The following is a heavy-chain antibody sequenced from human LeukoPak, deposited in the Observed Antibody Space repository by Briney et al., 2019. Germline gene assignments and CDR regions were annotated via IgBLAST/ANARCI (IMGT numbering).Heavy chain of an antibody. J-gene: IGHJ4*02. D-gene: IGHD2-15*01. CDR2: IYSGGST. Sequence: GGSLRLSCAASGFTVSSNHMSWVRQAPGKGLEWVSVIYSGGSTYYADSVKGRFTISRDNSKNTLYLQMNSLRVEDTAVYYCASARVVAPDFWGQGTLVTVSS. V-gene: IGHV3-66*01. CDR1: GFTVSSNH. CDR3: ASARVVAPDF.